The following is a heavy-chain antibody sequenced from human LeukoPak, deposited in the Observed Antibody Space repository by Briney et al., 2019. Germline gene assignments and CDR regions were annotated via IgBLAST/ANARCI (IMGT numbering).Heavy chain of an antibody. CDR2: ISGSGGST. V-gene: IGHV3-23*01. J-gene: IGHJ4*02. Sequence: GGSLRLSCAASGFTFSSYAMSWVRQAPGKGLEWVSAISGSGGSTYYADSVKGRFTISRDNSKNTLYLQMNSLRAEDTAAYYCAKASSGGWFFDYWGQGTLVTVSS. D-gene: IGHD6-19*01. CDR1: GFTFSSYA. CDR3: AKASSGGWFFDY.